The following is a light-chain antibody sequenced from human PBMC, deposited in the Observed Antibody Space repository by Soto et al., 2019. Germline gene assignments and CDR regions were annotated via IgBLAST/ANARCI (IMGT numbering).Light chain of an antibody. Sequence: EIVLTQSPGTLSLSPGERATLSCRASQSVSSSYLAWYQQKPGQALRLLIYGASSRATGIPDRFSGSGSGTDFTLTISSLETEDFAVTYCQQYGSSPPYTCGQGSKLESK. CDR1: QSVSSSY. CDR2: GAS. V-gene: IGKV3-20*01. J-gene: IGKJ2*01. CDR3: QQYGSSPPYT.